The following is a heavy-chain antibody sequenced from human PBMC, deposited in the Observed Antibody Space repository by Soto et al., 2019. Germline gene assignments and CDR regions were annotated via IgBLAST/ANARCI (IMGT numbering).Heavy chain of an antibody. CDR1: GFTVDDYA. Sequence: AGGSLRLSCVASGFTVDDYAMHWVRQAPGKGLEGVSGISANGDNVDYADSVKGRFTLSRDNAKNSLFLQMNSLRPEDTALYYCAKDMKWGGMTTIHYFDSWGQGTQVTGSS. V-gene: IGHV3-9*01. D-gene: IGHD4-17*01. CDR3: AKDMKWGGMTTIHYFDS. J-gene: IGHJ4*02. CDR2: ISANGDNV.